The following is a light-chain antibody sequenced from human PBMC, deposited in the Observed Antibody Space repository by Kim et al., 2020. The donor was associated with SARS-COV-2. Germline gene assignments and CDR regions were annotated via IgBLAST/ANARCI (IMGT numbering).Light chain of an antibody. CDR3: QKYNSALET. CDR2: AAS. Sequence: DIQMTQSPSSLAASVGDRVTITCRASQGINNNLAWYQQKPGKVPKVLIYAASTLQSGVPSRFSGSGSGTDFTLTISSLQPEDVATYYCQKYNSALETFGQGTKVDIK. J-gene: IGKJ1*01. V-gene: IGKV1-27*01. CDR1: QGINNN.